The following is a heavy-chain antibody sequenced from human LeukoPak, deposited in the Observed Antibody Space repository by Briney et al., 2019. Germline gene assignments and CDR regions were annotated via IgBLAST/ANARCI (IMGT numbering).Heavy chain of an antibody. V-gene: IGHV3-7*03. J-gene: IGHJ6*04. CDR2: IKQDGSEK. Sequence: GGSLRLSCAASGFTFSSYWMSWVRQAPGKGLEWVANIKQDGSEKYYVDSVKGRFTISRDNAKNSLYLQMNSLRAEDTAVYYCARAGRFGVFLDYYGMDVWGKGTAVTVSS. D-gene: IGHD3-10*01. CDR1: GFTFSSYW. CDR3: ARAGRFGVFLDYYGMDV.